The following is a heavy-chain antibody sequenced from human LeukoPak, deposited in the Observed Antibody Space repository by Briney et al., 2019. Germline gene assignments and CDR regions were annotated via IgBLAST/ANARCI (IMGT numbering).Heavy chain of an antibody. Sequence: SQTLSLTCTVSGYSLSSGYYWGWIRQPPGKGLEWIGNIYHSGSTYYNPSLKSRVTISVDTSKNQFSLKLSSVTAADTAVYYCARVGAYCGGDCYSGPFDYWGQGTLVTVSS. J-gene: IGHJ4*02. CDR2: IYHSGST. CDR3: ARVGAYCGGDCYSGPFDY. V-gene: IGHV4-38-2*02. D-gene: IGHD2-21*02. CDR1: GYSLSSGYY.